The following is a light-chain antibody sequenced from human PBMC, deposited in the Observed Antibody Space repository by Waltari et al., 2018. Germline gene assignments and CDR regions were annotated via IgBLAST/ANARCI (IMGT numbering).Light chain of an antibody. V-gene: IGLV3-1*01. CDR1: DLVDRY. Sequence: SYDLTQPPSVSVSPGAPAILTFYGHDLVDRYACWYQKKPGQSPVLVIYQDSERPSGVPERFSGSNSENTATLTISGTQSIDEAEYYCQAWDSTTSYVFGGGTKVTVL. CDR2: QDS. CDR3: QAWDSTTSYV. J-gene: IGLJ1*01.